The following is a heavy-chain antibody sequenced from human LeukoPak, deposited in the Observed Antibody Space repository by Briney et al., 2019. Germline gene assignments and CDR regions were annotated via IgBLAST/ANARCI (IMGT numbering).Heavy chain of an antibody. CDR2: IYYSGST. Sequence: SETLSLTCTVSGGSISSYYWRWIRQPPGKGLEWIGYIYYSGSTNYNPSLKSRVTISVDTSKNQFSLKLSSVTAADTAVYYCARDGGAYWGQGTLVTVSS. CDR1: GGSISSYY. J-gene: IGHJ4*02. D-gene: IGHD3-10*01. CDR3: ARDGGAY. V-gene: IGHV4-59*01.